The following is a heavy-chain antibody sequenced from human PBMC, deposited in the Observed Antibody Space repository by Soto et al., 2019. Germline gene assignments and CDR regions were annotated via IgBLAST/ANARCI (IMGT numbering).Heavy chain of an antibody. CDR2: IYYSGST. CDR1: GGSISSGGYY. CDR3: ARVFGKLWFGELLFHGMDV. V-gene: IGHV4-31*01. D-gene: IGHD3-10*01. Sequence: QVQLQESGPGLVKPSQTLSLTCTVSGGSISSGGYYWSWIRQHPGKGLEWIGYIYYSGSTYYNPSLKSLVTISVDTSKNRFSLKLGSVTAADTAVYCCARVFGKLWFGELLFHGMDVWGQGTTVTVSS. J-gene: IGHJ6*02.